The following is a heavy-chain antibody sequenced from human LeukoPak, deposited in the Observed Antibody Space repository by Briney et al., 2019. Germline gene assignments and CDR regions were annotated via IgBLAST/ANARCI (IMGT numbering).Heavy chain of an antibody. CDR2: TYHRSKWYN. V-gene: IGHV6-1*01. CDR3: ARDSTGWALDY. CDR1: GDSVSSSSAA. J-gene: IGHJ4*02. D-gene: IGHD6-19*01. Sequence: SQTLSLTCVISGDSVSSSSAAWNCIRQSPSRGLEWLGRTYHRSKWYNDYAVSAESRIIINPDTSKNQFSLQLNSVTPEDTAVYYIARDSTGWALDYWGQGTLVTVSS.